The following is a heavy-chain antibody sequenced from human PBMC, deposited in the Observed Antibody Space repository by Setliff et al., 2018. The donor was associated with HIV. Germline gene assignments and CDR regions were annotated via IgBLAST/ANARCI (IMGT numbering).Heavy chain of an antibody. CDR1: GGSVSSSGYY. Sequence: SETLSLTCSVSGGSVSSSGYYWSRIRQPPGKGLEWIGEINHRGSTNCNPSLKSRVSISVDTSKNQFSLKLSSVTAADTAVYYCATLKMATIYRDFDYWGQGTLVTVSS. D-gene: IGHD5-12*01. V-gene: IGHV4-34*01. CDR2: INHRGST. CDR3: ATLKMATIYRDFDY. J-gene: IGHJ4*02.